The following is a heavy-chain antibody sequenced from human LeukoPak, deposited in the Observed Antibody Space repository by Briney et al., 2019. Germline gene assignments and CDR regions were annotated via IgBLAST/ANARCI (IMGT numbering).Heavy chain of an antibody. J-gene: IGHJ4*02. CDR3: ARATAPYDFWDS. CDR1: GVSVSSYY. CDR2: IYTSGNT. Sequence: PSETLSLTCTGSGVSVSSYYWSWLRQPAGKGLEWIGRIYTSGNTNYNPSLKSRITMSVDTSKNQFSLGLSSVTAADTAIYYCARATAPYDFWDSWGQGTLVAVSS. D-gene: IGHD3-3*01. V-gene: IGHV4-4*07.